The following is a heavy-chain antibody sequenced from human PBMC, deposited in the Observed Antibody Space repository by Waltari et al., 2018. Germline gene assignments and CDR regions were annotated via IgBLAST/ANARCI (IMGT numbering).Heavy chain of an antibody. Sequence: EVYLVESGGDLAQPGGSLRLACEASGFSFSDYVMHWIRRRHGKGLEWVARISHNGGVTTYGDSVRGRFIVSRDNARNTFYLQMNSLGVDDTAVYYCARDRDLTIFDYWGQGIRVTVSS. J-gene: IGHJ4*02. CDR1: GFSFSDYV. D-gene: IGHD2-21*02. CDR3: ARDRDLTIFDY. CDR2: ISHNGGVT. V-gene: IGHV3-74*03.